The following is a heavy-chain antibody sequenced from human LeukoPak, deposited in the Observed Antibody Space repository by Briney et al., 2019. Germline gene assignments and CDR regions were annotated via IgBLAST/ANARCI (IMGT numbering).Heavy chain of an antibody. D-gene: IGHD5-18*01. CDR1: GYTFTSNA. CDR2: ISAYNGNT. Sequence: ASVKLSCKASGYTFTSNAISWVRQAPGKGLEWMGCISAYNGNTIYAQKFQGKVNMTTGTSTSTASMDLRSMRSDDTAVYYCARDRGYSSGRVFDFWGEGTLVTVSS. J-gene: IGHJ4*02. V-gene: IGHV1-18*04. CDR3: ARDRGYSSGRVFDF.